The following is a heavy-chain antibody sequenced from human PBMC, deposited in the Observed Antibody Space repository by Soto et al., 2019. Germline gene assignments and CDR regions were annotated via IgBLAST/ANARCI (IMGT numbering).Heavy chain of an antibody. V-gene: IGHV3-15*04. D-gene: IGHD6-19*01. J-gene: IGHJ6*02. CDR2: IDTRTDGGTT. CDR3: TTGSGWYDPYGMDL. Sequence: EVQLLESGGGLVQPGGSLRLSCAASGFTFSDAWMTWVRQAPGKGLEWVGRIDTRTDGGTTEYAAPVKGRFTISRDGSKNTLYLQMNSLKTEDTAVYYCTTGSGWYDPYGMDLWGQGTTVTVSS. CDR1: GFTFSDAW.